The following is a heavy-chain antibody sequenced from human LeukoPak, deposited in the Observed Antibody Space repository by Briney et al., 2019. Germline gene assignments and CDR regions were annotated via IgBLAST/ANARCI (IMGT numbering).Heavy chain of an antibody. CDR2: ISGRSYSM. CDR1: GFSFNESY. V-gene: IGHV3-11*01. CDR3: VRGKRRFDY. Sequence: GGSLRLSCAASGFSFNESYMTWIRQAPGKGLEWVAYISGRSYSMYYADSVKGRFNISRDNSLNSLFLHMSSLRVDDTAVYYCVRGKRRFDYWGQGTLVAVSS. J-gene: IGHJ4*02.